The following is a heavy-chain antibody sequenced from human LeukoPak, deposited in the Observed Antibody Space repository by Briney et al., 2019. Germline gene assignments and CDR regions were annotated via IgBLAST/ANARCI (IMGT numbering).Heavy chain of an antibody. D-gene: IGHD2-2*01. V-gene: IGHV4-59*03. CDR1: AGSISSYY. J-gene: IGHJ3*02. CDR2: IYFSGST. Sequence: SETLSLTCTVSAGSISSYYWSWVRQPPGKGLEWIGYIYFSGSTSYNPSLKSRVTISVDTSKNQVSLKLSSVTAADTAVYYCVEGIVVVPAALYDAFDIWGQGTMVTVSS. CDR3: VEGIVVVPAALYDAFDI.